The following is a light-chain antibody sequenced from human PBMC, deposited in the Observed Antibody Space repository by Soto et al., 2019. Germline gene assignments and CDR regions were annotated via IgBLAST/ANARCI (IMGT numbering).Light chain of an antibody. J-gene: IGLJ1*01. CDR1: SDYTDHK. CDR2: VGTGGIVG. CDR3: GADYATGSNFAYV. V-gene: IGLV9-49*01. Sequence: QSVLTQPPSASASLGASVTLTCTLSSDYTDHKADWYQRKPGKGPHFVMRVGTGGIVGSKGDGIPDRFSVWGSGQNRYLTIKNIQEEDESDYYCGADYATGSNFAYVFGTGTKLTVL.